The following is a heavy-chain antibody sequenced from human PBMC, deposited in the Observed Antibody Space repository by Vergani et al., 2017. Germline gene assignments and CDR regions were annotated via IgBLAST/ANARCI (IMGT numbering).Heavy chain of an antibody. CDR2: IDPSDSYT. D-gene: IGHD3-3*01. CDR3: ARRSALSGYQEGFDY. CDR1: GYSFTSYW. J-gene: IGHJ4*02. Sequence: EVQLVQSGAEVKKPGESLRISCKGSGYSFTSYWISWVRQMPGKGLEWMGRIDPSDSYTNYSPSFQGHVTSSADKSISTAYLQWSSLKASDTAIYYCARRSALSGYQEGFDYWGQGTLVTVSS. V-gene: IGHV5-10-1*03.